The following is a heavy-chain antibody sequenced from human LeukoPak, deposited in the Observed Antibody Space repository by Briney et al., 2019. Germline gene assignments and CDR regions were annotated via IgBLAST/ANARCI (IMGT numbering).Heavy chain of an antibody. CDR2: INSDGSST. CDR3: ARSHRGWSGGWFDP. CDR1: GFTFSSYW. J-gene: IGHJ5*02. D-gene: IGHD6-19*01. V-gene: IGHV3-74*01. Sequence: GGSLRLSCAASGFTFSSYWMHWVRQAPGKGLVWVSRINSDGSSTSYADSVKGRFTISRDNAKNTLYLQMNSLRAEDTAVYYCARSHRGWSGGWFDPWGQGTLVTVSS.